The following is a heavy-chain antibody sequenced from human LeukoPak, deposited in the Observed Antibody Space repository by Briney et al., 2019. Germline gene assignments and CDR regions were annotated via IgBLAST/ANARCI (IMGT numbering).Heavy chain of an antibody. Sequence: PSETLSLTCTVSGGSISSGSYYWSWIRQPAGKGPEWIGRIYTSGSTNYNPSLKSRVTISVGTSKNQFSLKLSSVTAADTAVYYCAEGYDFGLNYWGQGTLVTVSS. J-gene: IGHJ4*02. V-gene: IGHV4-61*02. D-gene: IGHD2/OR15-2a*01. CDR2: IYTSGST. CDR1: GGSISSGSYY. CDR3: AEGYDFGLNY.